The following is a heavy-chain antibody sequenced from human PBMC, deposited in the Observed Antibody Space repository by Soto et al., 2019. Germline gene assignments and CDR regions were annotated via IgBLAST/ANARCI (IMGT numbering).Heavy chain of an antibody. CDR1: GFTFTKAW. D-gene: IGHD6-13*01. Sequence: EVQLVESGGGLVEPGGSLRLSCAASGFTFTKAWMSWVRQAPGKGLEWVGRIKSKADGKTMFYAAPVKGRFTVSRDDSKSTLYLQMSSLKTEDTALYYCTTDSRGLAAPSFDYWGQGTLVTVSS. J-gene: IGHJ4*02. CDR2: IKSKADGKTM. V-gene: IGHV3-15*01. CDR3: TTDSRGLAAPSFDY.